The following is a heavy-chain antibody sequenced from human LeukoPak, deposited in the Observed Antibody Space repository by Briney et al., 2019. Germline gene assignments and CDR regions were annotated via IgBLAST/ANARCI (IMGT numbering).Heavy chain of an antibody. J-gene: IGHJ5*02. D-gene: IGHD1-26*01. V-gene: IGHV4-59*01. CDR3: ARLGGSFDP. Sequence: SETLSLTCTVSGGSISSYYWSWIRQPPGKGLEWIGYIYYSGSTNYNPSLKSRVTISVDTSKNQFSLKLRSVTAADTAVYYCARLGGSFDPWGQGTLVTVSS. CDR2: IYYSGST. CDR1: GGSISSYY.